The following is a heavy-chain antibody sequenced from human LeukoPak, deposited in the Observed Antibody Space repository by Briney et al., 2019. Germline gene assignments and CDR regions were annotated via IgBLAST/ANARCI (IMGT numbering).Heavy chain of an antibody. CDR2: TRNKANSYTT. V-gene: IGHV3-72*01. Sequence: GGSLRLSCVASGFTFSDHYMDWVRQAPGKGLEWVGRTRNKANSYTTEYAASVRGRFTISRDESESSLYLQMNSLKTEDTAMYYCAGRITGYSSGYVFWGQGTLVTVSS. CDR3: AGRITGYSSGYVF. J-gene: IGHJ4*02. D-gene: IGHD5-18*01. CDR1: GFTFSDHY.